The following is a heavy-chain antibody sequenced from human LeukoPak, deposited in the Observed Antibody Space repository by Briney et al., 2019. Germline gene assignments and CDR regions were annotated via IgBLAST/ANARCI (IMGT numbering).Heavy chain of an antibody. V-gene: IGHV1-18*01. CDR3: ARANSPDFWSGYHTYGMDV. CDR2: ISAYNGNT. CDR1: GYTFTSYG. Sequence: ASVKVSCKASGYTFTSYGISWVRQAPGQGLEWMGWISAYNGNTNYAQKLQGRVTMTTDTSTSTAYMELSSLRSEDTAVYYCARANSPDFWSGYHTYGMDVWGQGTTVTVSS. D-gene: IGHD3-3*01. J-gene: IGHJ6*02.